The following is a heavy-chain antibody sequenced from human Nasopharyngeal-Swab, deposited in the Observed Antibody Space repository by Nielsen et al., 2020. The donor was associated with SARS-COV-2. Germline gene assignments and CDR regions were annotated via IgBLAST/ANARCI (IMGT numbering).Heavy chain of an antibody. D-gene: IGHD6-13*01. V-gene: IGHV1-2*02. Sequence: ASVKVSCKASGYTFTGYYMHWVRQAPGQGLEWMGWINPNSGGTNYAQKFQGRVTVTRDTSISTAYMELSSLRSEDTAVYYCARAGAAAPGVYYGMDVWGQGTTVTVSS. CDR1: GYTFTGYY. J-gene: IGHJ6*02. CDR2: INPNSGGT. CDR3: ARAGAAAPGVYYGMDV.